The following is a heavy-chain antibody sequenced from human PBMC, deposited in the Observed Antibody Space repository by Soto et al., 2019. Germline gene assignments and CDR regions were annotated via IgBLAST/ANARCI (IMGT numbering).Heavy chain of an antibody. CDR2: ISGSGGST. Sequence: WVPLRLSWAASGCTFSSYAMSWVRQAPGKGLEWVSAISGSGGSTYYADSVKGRFTISRDNSKNTLYLQMNSLRAEDAAVYYCAKARIASDYYYYGTDVRGQGTTVTVFS. V-gene: IGHV3-23*01. CDR1: GCTFSSYA. J-gene: IGHJ6*01. CDR3: AKARIASDYYYYGTDV.